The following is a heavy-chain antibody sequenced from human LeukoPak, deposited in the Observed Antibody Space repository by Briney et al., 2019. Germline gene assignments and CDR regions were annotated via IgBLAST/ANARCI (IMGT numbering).Heavy chain of an antibody. D-gene: IGHD4-17*01. Sequence: PGGSLRLSCAASGFTFSSYGMHWVRQAPGKGPEWVAFIRYDGSNKYYADSVKGRFTISRDNSKNTLYLQMNSLRAEDTAVYYCARVLRDYGDYIPPGAFDIWGQGTMVTVSS. CDR2: IRYDGSNK. CDR3: ARVLRDYGDYIPPGAFDI. J-gene: IGHJ3*02. CDR1: GFTFSSYG. V-gene: IGHV3-30*02.